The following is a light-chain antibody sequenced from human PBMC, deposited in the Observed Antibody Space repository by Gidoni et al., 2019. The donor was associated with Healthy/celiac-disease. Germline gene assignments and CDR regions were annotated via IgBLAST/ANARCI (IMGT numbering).Light chain of an antibody. CDR1: SSNIGAGYD. CDR2: GNS. V-gene: IGLV1-40*01. J-gene: IGLJ3*02. CDR3: QSYDSSLSGYWV. Sequence: QSVLTHPPSQSGAPGQTVTISCTGSSSNIGAGYDLHWSQQLPGTAPQLLIYGNSNRPSGVPDRFSGSKSGTSASLAITGLQAEDEADYYCQSYDSSLSGYWVFGGGTKLTVL.